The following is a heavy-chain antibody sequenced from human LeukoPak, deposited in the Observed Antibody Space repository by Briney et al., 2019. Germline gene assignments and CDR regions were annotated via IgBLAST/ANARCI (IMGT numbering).Heavy chain of an antibody. CDR3: ARSMWVPAPITIFGVPTQGSDAFDI. Sequence: SETLSLTCTVSGGSISSGGNYWSWIRQPPGKGLEWIGYIYHSGSTYYNPSLKSRVTISVDRSKNQFSLKLSSVTAADTAVYYCARSMWVPAPITIFGVPTQGSDAFDIWGQGTMVTVSS. CDR2: IYHSGST. D-gene: IGHD3-3*01. CDR1: GGSISSGGNY. V-gene: IGHV4-30-2*01. J-gene: IGHJ3*02.